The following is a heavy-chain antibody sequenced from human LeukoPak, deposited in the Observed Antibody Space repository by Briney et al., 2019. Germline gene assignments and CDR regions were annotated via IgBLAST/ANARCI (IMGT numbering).Heavy chain of an antibody. V-gene: IGHV1-8*01. CDR3: VGGYSGYGWFDP. J-gene: IGHJ5*02. D-gene: IGHD5-12*01. Sequence: ASVKVSCKASGYTFTSYDINWVRQATGQGLEWMGWMNPNSGNTGYAQKFQGRVTMTRNTSISTAYMELSSLRSEDTAVYYCVGGYSGYGWFDPWGQGTLVTVSS. CDR1: GYTFTSYD. CDR2: MNPNSGNT.